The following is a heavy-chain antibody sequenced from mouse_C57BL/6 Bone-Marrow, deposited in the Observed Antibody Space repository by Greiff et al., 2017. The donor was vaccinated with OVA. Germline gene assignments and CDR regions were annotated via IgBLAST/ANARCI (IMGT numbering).Heavy chain of an antibody. CDR2: IYPGSGNT. CDR3: ARRYYGSSYGFAY. V-gene: IGHV1-66*01. J-gene: IGHJ3*01. D-gene: IGHD1-1*01. CDR1: GYSFTSYY. Sequence: QVHVKQSGPELVKPGASVKISCKASGYSFTSYYIPWVKQRPGQGLEWIGWIYPGSGNTKYIENFKGKATLTADHSYSTPYMQLSSLTSEDSAVYFCARRYYGSSYGFAYWGQGTLVTVSA.